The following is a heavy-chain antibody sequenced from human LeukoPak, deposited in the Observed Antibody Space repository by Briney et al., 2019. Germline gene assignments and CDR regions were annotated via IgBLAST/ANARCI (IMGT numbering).Heavy chain of an antibody. CDR1: GFTLSSLA. CDR2: SGTRSGTK. V-gene: IGHV3-21*01. D-gene: IGHD3-16*02. Sequence: PGGSLRLSCAASGFTLSSLAMHWVRQAPGKGLEWVSSSGTRSGTKYYAASVMGRFTISRDSAMNSVSLQINSLRAEDTAVYYCLLQMTYGELSDPDFRGQGTLVTVSS. CDR3: LLQMTYGELSDPDF. J-gene: IGHJ4*02.